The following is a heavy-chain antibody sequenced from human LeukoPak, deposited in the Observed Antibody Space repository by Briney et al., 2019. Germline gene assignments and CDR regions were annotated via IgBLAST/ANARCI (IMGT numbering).Heavy chain of an antibody. CDR3: ARGAERSSRSLDY. V-gene: IGHV4-34*01. D-gene: IGHD6-13*01. CDR2: ISHSGTT. Sequence: SETLSLTCAVSGGSFSSYHLNWIRQPPGKGLEWIGEISHSGTTNYNPSLKSRVTMSVDATKKQFDLKLSSRTAADTAVYDCARGAERSSRSLDYWGQGTLVTVSS. J-gene: IGHJ4*02. CDR1: GGSFSSYH.